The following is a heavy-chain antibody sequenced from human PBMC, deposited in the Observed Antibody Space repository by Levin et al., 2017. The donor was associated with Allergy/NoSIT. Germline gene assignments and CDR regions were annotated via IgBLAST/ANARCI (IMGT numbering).Heavy chain of an antibody. CDR2: VRTKPNSYAT. CDR1: GFTFSAAV. J-gene: IGHJ4*02. CDR3: TRGFGDLPLGGY. D-gene: IGHD3-16*01. V-gene: IGHV3-73*01. Sequence: GGSLRLSCAASGFTFSAAVMHWVRQASGKGLEWVGRVRTKPNSYATEYSASVKGRFTISRDDSKNTAYLQMNSLKTEDTAVYYCTRGFGDLPLGGYWGQGTLVTVSS.